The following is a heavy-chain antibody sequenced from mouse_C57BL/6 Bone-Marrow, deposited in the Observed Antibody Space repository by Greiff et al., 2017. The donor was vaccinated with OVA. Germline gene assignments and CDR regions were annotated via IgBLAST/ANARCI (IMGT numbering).Heavy chain of an antibody. Sequence: VQLQQSGAELARPGASVKLSCKASGYTFTSYGISWVKQRTGQGLEWIGEIYPRSGNTYYNEKFKGKATLTADKSSSTAYMELRSLTSEDSAIYFCAGNGSPWFAYWGQGTLVTVSA. J-gene: IGHJ3*01. V-gene: IGHV1-81*01. CDR1: GYTFTSYG. CDR3: AGNGSPWFAY. CDR2: IYPRSGNT. D-gene: IGHD1-1*01.